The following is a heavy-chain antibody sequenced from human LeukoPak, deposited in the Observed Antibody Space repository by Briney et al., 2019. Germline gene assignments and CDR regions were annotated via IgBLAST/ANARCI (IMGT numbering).Heavy chain of an antibody. CDR3: ARVRATFSPHFDN. J-gene: IGHJ4*02. CDR1: GFTFSSYW. Sequence: GGSLRLSCAASGFTFSSYWMHWVGQAPGKGLMWDSRINSDGSITNYADSVKGRFTISRDNAKNTLYLQMNSLRAEDTAVYYCARVRATFSPHFDNWGQGTLVTVSS. V-gene: IGHV3-74*01. CDR2: INSDGSIT. D-gene: IGHD5-12*01.